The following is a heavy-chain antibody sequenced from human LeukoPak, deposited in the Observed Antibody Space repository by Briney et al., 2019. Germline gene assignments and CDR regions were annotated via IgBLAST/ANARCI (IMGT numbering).Heavy chain of an antibody. V-gene: IGHV3-30-3*01. CDR3: ARGEDFWSGSKVVDI. D-gene: IGHD3-3*01. Sequence: GGSLRLSCAASGFTFSSYAMHWVRQAPAKGLEWVAVISYDGSNKYYAGSVKGRFTISRDNSKNTLYLQMNSLRAEDTAVYYCARGEDFWSGSKVVDIWGQGTLVTVSS. CDR1: GFTFSSYA. CDR2: ISYDGSNK. J-gene: IGHJ4*02.